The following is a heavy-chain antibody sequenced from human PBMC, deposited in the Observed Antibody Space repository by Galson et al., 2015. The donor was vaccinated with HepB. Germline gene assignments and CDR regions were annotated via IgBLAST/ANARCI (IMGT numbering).Heavy chain of an antibody. D-gene: IGHD6-6*01. CDR2: INPSGGST. V-gene: IGHV1-46*01. Sequence: SVKVSCKAPGYTFTSYYMHWVRQAPGQGLEWMGIINPSGGSTSYAQKFQGRVTMTRDTSTSTVYMELSSLRSEDTAVYYCAREPYSSSSGNYYGMDVWGQGTTVTVSS. CDR1: GYTFTSYY. J-gene: IGHJ6*02. CDR3: AREPYSSSSGNYYGMDV.